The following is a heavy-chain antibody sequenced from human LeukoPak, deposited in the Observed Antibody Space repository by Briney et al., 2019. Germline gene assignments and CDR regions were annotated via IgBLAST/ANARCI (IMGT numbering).Heavy chain of an antibody. CDR1: GITFSVYG. CDR2: TRHDGTYK. V-gene: IGHV3-30*02. D-gene: IGHD4-11*01. J-gene: IGHJ4*02. CDR3: AKDWGATTVSFFDY. Sequence: PGGSLRLSCVASGITFSVYGMHWLRQAPGKGLEWVAFTRHDGTYKYYAESVQGRFTISRDNSKNTLYLQMNSLRAEDTAVYYCAKDWGATTVSFFDYWGQGTLVTVSS.